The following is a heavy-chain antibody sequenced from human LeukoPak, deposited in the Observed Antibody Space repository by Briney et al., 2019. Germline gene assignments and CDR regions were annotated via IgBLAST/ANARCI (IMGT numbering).Heavy chain of an antibody. CDR2: ISHDESNE. V-gene: IGHV3-30-3*01. D-gene: IGHD6-19*01. J-gene: IGHJ4*02. Sequence: GGSLRLSCAASGFTFRNYAMHWVRQTPGKGLEWVTVISHDESNEYYADSVKGRFTISRDNSKNTFYLQMNSLRAEDTAVYYCAKGSSSGWPYYFDYWGQGTLVTVSS. CDR1: GFTFRNYA. CDR3: AKGSSSGWPYYFDY.